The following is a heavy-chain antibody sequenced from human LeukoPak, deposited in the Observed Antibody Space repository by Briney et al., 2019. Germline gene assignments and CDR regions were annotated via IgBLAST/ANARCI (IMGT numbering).Heavy chain of an antibody. V-gene: IGHV1-18*04. CDR2: ISAYNGNT. D-gene: IGHD3-9*01. Sequence: ASVKVSCKASGYTFTGHYMHWVRQAPGQGLEWMGWISAYNGNTNYAQKLQGRVTMTTDTSTSTAYMELRSLRSDDTAVYYCARQYYDILTGYWLNAFDIWGQGTMVTVSS. CDR3: ARQYYDILTGYWLNAFDI. J-gene: IGHJ3*02. CDR1: GYTFTGHY.